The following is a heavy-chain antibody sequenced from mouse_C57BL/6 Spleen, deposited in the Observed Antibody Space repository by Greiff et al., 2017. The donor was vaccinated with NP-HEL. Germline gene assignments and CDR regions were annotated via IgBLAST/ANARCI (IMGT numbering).Heavy chain of an antibody. Sequence: QVQLQQSGAELVRPGSSVKLSCKASGYTFTSYWMHWVKQRPIQGLEWIGNIDPSDSETHYNQKFKDKATLTVDKSSSTAYMQLSSLTSEDSAVYYCATYGSSYRYFDVWGTGTTVTVSS. CDR2: IDPSDSET. J-gene: IGHJ1*03. D-gene: IGHD1-1*01. CDR1: GYTFTSYW. CDR3: ATYGSSYRYFDV. V-gene: IGHV1-52*01.